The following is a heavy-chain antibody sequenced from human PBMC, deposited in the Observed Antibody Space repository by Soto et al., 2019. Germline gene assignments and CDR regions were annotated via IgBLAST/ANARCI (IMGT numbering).Heavy chain of an antibody. CDR1: GYTFTSYD. J-gene: IGHJ5*01. CDR3: TGGPPNWGFDS. CDR2: MSPKTANT. D-gene: IGHD7-27*01. Sequence: ASVKVSCKASGYTFTSYDINWVRQTAGQGLEWMGRMSPKTANTGYAQKIQDRVTMTRSTSISTAYMELSSLTSEDTAVYYCTGGPPNWGFDSWGQGTPVTVSS. V-gene: IGHV1-8*01.